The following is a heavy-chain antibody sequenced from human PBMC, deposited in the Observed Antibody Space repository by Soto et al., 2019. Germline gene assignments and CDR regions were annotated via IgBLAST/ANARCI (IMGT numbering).Heavy chain of an antibody. V-gene: IGHV4-34*01. Sequence: QVQLQQWSAGLSKPSDTLSLTCAVYGGSFSGYYWSWIRQPPGKGLEWLGEINPSGSTNYNPYLKSRVTISVDTSKNQFSLKLSSVTAADTAVYYCATLRPIVATGPADYWGQGTLVTVSS. CDR1: GGSFSGYY. D-gene: IGHD5-12*01. CDR3: ATLRPIVATGPADY. J-gene: IGHJ4*02. CDR2: INPSGST.